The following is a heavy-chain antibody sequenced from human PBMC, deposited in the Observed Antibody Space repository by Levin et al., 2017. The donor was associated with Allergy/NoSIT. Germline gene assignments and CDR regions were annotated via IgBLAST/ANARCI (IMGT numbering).Heavy chain of an antibody. CDR1: GFTFDDYA. V-gene: IGHV3-9*01. J-gene: IGHJ4*01. CDR3: AKEMYTFSSSFDY. D-gene: IGHD6-6*01. CDR2: ISGNSGII. Sequence: PGGSLRLSCVASGFTFDDYAIHWVRQAPGQGLEWVSGISGNSGIIAYPDSVKGRFTISRDNAMNSLYLQINSLRAEDTAFYYCAKEMYTFSSSFDYWGRGTLVTVSS.